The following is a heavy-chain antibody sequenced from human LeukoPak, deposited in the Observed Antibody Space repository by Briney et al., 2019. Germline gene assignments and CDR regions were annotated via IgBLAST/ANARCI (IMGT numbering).Heavy chain of an antibody. CDR3: ARVPSPLSGWSIDY. J-gene: IGHJ4*02. Sequence: ASVKVSCKASGYTFNSYGISWVRQAPGQGLEWMGWISVYNGNTNYAQKLQGRVTMTTDTSTSTAYMELRSLRSDDTAVYYCARVPSPLSGWSIDYWGQGTLVTVSS. CDR2: ISVYNGNT. V-gene: IGHV1-18*01. CDR1: GYTFNSYG. D-gene: IGHD6-19*01.